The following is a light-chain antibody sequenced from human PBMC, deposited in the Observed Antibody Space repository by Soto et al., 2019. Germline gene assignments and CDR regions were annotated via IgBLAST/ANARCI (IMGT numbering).Light chain of an antibody. J-gene: IGLJ2*01. V-gene: IGLV2-14*01. CDR3: ISYISSTTLGV. Sequence: QSVLTQPASVSGSPGQSITISCTGTSSDVGGYNFVSWYQQHPGKAPKLMIYDVNNRPSGVSNRFSGSKSGNTASLTISGLQAEDEADYHCISYISSTTLGVFGGGTKLTVL. CDR2: DVN. CDR1: SSDVGGYNF.